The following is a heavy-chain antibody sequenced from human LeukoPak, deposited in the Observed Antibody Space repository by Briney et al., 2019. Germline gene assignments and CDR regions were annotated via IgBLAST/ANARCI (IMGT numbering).Heavy chain of an antibody. J-gene: IGHJ4*02. CDR3: VREVSGSSYFDY. CDR2: ITNDGNTK. Sequence: GGSLRLSCAASGFTFRNYWMHWVRQAPGKGLVWVSRITNDGNTKTYVDSVKGRFTISRDNAKNTLYLQMNSLRAEDTAVYYCVREVSGSSYFDYWGQGTLVTVSS. V-gene: IGHV3-74*01. D-gene: IGHD1-26*01. CDR1: GFTFRNYW.